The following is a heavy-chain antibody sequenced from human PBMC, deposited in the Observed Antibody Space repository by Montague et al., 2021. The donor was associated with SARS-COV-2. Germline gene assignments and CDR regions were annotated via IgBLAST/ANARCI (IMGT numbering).Heavy chain of an antibody. CDR1: GFPFSDYY. D-gene: IGHD5-18*01. Sequence: SLRLSCAASGFPFSDYYMSWIRQAPGKGLEWVPYISSSGSTIYYADSVKGRLTISRDNAKNSLYLQMNSLRAEDTAVYYCARVRHSYGYLSAFDIWGQGTMVTVSS. CDR3: ARVRHSYGYLSAFDI. J-gene: IGHJ3*02. CDR2: ISSSGSTI. V-gene: IGHV3-11*01.